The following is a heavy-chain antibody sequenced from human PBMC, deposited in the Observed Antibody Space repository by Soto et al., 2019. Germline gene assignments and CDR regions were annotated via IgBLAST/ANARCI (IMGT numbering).Heavy chain of an antibody. Sequence: SETLSLTCTVSGGSIRSYCWTWVRQPPGEGLEWIGCIYNSGSTNYNPSLKSRVTISVDTSKNQFSLKLSSVTAADTAVYYCARHHPSDDFWSGYSSTLDAFDIWGQGTMVTVSS. CDR1: GGSIRSYC. J-gene: IGHJ3*02. CDR2: IYNSGST. CDR3: ARHHPSDDFWSGYSSTLDAFDI. V-gene: IGHV4-59*08. D-gene: IGHD3-3*01.